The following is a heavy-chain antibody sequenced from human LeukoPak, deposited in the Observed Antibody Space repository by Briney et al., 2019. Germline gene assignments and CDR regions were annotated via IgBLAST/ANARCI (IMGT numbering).Heavy chain of an antibody. Sequence: PGGSLRLSCAASGFTFSSYAMSWVRQAPGKGLEWVSAISGSGGSTYYADSVKGRFTISRDNSKNTLYLQMNSLRAEDTAVYYCARDSTVRGVIMLSGMDVWGQGTTVTVSS. CDR3: ARDSTVRGVIMLSGMDV. CDR2: ISGSGGST. J-gene: IGHJ6*02. V-gene: IGHV3-23*01. CDR1: GFTFSSYA. D-gene: IGHD3-10*01.